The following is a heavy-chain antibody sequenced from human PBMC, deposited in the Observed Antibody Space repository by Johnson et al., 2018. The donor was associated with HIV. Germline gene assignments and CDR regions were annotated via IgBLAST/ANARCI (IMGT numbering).Heavy chain of an antibody. CDR3: ARRIAAADDAFDI. D-gene: IGHD6-25*01. CDR1: GLTVSSNY. V-gene: IGHV3-30*03. Sequence: QVQLVESGGGLVQPGGSLRLACAASGLTVSSNYMSWVRQAPGTGLEWVAVISYDGSNKYYADSVKGRFTISRDNSKNTLYLQMNSLRAEDTAMYYCARRIAAADDAFDIWGHGTMVTVSS. CDR2: ISYDGSNK. J-gene: IGHJ3*02.